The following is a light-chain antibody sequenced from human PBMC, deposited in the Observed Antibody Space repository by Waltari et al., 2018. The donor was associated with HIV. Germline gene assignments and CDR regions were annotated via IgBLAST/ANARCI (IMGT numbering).Light chain of an antibody. CDR3: LLYVGGSYV. V-gene: IGLV7-43*01. Sequence: QTVVTQESSLTFSPGGTVTLTCCLTFVTVSPSCYPHWLQQKTGHPPTALIYGGNTKTPGTPARYSGSSLGDKATLTVTALQPEDEAVYYCLLYVGGSYVFGGGT. J-gene: IGLJ2*01. CDR2: GGN. CDR1: FVTVSPSCY.